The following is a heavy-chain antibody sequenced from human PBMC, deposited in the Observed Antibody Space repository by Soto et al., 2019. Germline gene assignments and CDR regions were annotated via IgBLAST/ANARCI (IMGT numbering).Heavy chain of an antibody. D-gene: IGHD3-16*01. CDR2: TYYRSKWFN. CDR3: AREDDSKDYFYGMDA. V-gene: IGHV6-1*01. CDR1: GDSVSSNTAA. Sequence: SQTLSLTCAISGDSVSSNTAAWNWIRQSPSRGLEWLGRTYYRSKWFNNYAASLKSRITINPDTSKNQFSLQLNSVTPEDTGVYCCAREDDSKDYFYGMDAWGQGTTVTVSS. J-gene: IGHJ6*02.